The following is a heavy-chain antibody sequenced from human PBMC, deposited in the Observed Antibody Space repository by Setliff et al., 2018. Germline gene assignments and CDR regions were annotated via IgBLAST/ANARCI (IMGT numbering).Heavy chain of an antibody. D-gene: IGHD2-21*02. CDR1: GYSISSGYI. Sequence: PSEILSLTCTVSGYSISSGYIWGWIRQPPGKGLEWVGNIGHTGSINYNPSLKSRLTISRDTSKNQVSLKLNSVTATDTAVYYCARDLGHGGDSDYWGQGILVTVSS. V-gene: IGHV4-38-2*02. CDR2: IGHTGSI. CDR3: ARDLGHGGDSDY. J-gene: IGHJ4*02.